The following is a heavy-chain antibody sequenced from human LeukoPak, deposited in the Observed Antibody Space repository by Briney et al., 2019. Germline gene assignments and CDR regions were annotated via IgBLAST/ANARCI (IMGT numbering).Heavy chain of an antibody. CDR3: AREQLLGDNYMDL. V-gene: IGHV4-59*01. CDR2: IYYSGST. Sequence: PSETLSLTCTVSGGSISSYYWSWIRQPPGKGLEWIGYIYYSGSTNYNPSLKSRVTISVDTSKNQFSLKLSSVTAADTAVYYCAREQLLGDNYMDLWGKGTTVTVSS. CDR1: GGSISSYY. D-gene: IGHD4-23*01. J-gene: IGHJ6*03.